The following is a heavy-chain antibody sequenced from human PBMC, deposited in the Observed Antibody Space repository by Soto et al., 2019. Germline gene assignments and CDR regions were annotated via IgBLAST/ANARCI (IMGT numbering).Heavy chain of an antibody. D-gene: IGHD1-26*01. CDR3: ARQGPNSVHGDSDPQLGPPTDY. V-gene: IGHV4-39*01. Sequence: QLQLQESGPGLGKPSETLSLTCTVSGGSISSSSYYWGWIRQPPGKGLEWIGSIYYSGSTYYNPSLKSRVTIAVDTSKNQLPLKLSSVTAADTAVYYCARQGPNSVHGDSDPQLGPPTDYWGQGTLVTVSS. CDR2: IYYSGST. CDR1: GGSISSSSYY. J-gene: IGHJ4*02.